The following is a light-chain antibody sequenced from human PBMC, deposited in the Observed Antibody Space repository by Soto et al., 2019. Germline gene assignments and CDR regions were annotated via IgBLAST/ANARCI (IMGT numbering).Light chain of an antibody. Sequence: EIVLKQSPGTLSLSPGERATLSCRASQSVSSSYLAWYQQKPGQAPRLLIYGASFRATGIPDRFSGSGSGTDFTLTNSRLEPEDFAVYYCQQYGSSPRTLGQGTKVDTK. V-gene: IGKV3-20*01. J-gene: IGKJ1*01. CDR2: GAS. CDR3: QQYGSSPRT. CDR1: QSVSSSY.